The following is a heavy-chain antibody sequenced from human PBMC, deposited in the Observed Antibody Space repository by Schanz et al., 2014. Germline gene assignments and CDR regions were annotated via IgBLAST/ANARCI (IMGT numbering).Heavy chain of an antibody. Sequence: EVQLLESGGGLVQPGGSLRLSCAASGFTFSSYAMSWVRQAPGKGLEWVSAITDSGGSTYYADSVKGRFTISRDNSKNTLYLQMNSLRAEDSAVYYCAKPVFPINYNWFFDLWGRGTLVIVSS. J-gene: IGHJ2*01. CDR3: AKPVFPINYNWFFDL. CDR2: ITDSGGST. CDR1: GFTFSSYA. V-gene: IGHV3-23*01. D-gene: IGHD3-10*01.